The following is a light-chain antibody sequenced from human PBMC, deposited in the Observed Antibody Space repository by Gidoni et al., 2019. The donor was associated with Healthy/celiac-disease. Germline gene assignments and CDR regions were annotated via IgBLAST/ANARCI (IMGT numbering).Light chain of an antibody. CDR1: QSISSW. CDR3: QQYNSYPWT. Sequence: DIQMTQSPSTLSASVGDRVTITCRASQSISSWLAWYQQKPGKAPKLLNYRASSLESGVPTRFGSSGSGEEFTLTISRLQPDDFATYYCQQYNSYPWTFGQGTKVDIK. V-gene: IGKV1-5*03. J-gene: IGKJ1*01. CDR2: RAS.